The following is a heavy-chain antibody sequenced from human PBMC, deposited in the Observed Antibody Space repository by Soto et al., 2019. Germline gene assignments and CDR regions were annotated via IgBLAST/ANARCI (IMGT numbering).Heavy chain of an antibody. CDR1: GFTFDDYA. J-gene: IGHJ4*02. CDR2: ISWNSGSI. D-gene: IGHD6-13*01. CDR3: AKDVSSSSWYGFDY. Sequence: TGGSLRLSCAASGFTFDDYAMHWVRQAPGKGLEWVSGISWNSGSIGYADSVKGRFTISRDNAKNSLYLQMNSLRAEDTALYYCAKDVSSSSWYGFDYWGQGTLVTVSS. V-gene: IGHV3-9*01.